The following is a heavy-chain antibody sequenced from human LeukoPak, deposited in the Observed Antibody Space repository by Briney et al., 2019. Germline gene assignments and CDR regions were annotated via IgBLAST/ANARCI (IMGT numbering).Heavy chain of an antibody. CDR1: GYTFTSYG. CDR2: ISVYNGNT. J-gene: IGHJ6*04. V-gene: IGHV1-18*01. Sequence: GASVKVSCKASGYTFTSYGISWVRQAPGQGLEWMGWISVYNGNTNYAQKLQGRVTMTTDTSKSTAYMELRRLRSDDTVVYYCARVRGYMLPTTEVWGKGATVSVSS. D-gene: IGHD6-13*01. CDR3: ARVRGYMLPTTEV.